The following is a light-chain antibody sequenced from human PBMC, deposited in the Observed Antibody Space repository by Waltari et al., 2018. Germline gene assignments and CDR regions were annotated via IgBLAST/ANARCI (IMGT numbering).Light chain of an antibody. CDR3: QQRTNPLT. CDR2: DAS. Sequence: IVLTQSPATLSLSPGERATLSCRASQSVSVYLAWYHQKPGQAPRLLIYDASNRATGIPARFSGSGSGTDVTLTISSLEPEDFAVYYCQQRTNPLTFGGGTRVEIK. J-gene: IGKJ4*01. V-gene: IGKV3-11*01. CDR1: QSVSVY.